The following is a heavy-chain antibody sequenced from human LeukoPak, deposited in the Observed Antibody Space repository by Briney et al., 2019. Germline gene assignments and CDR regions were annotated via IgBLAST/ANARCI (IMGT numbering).Heavy chain of an antibody. D-gene: IGHD6-13*01. Sequence: PSETLSLTCTVSGGSISSTNYYWGWIRQPPGKGLEWIGYIYYSGSTNYNPSLKSRVTISVDTSKNQFSLKLGSVTAADTAVYYCARVLMGRIAAAGTPWFDPWGQGTLVTVSS. CDR2: IYYSGST. CDR1: GGSISSTNYY. V-gene: IGHV4-61*05. CDR3: ARVLMGRIAAAGTPWFDP. J-gene: IGHJ5*02.